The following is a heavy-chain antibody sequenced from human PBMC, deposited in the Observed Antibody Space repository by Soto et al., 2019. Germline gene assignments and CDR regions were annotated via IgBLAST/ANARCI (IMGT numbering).Heavy chain of an antibody. CDR1: GGSISSGGYY. V-gene: IGHV4-31*03. D-gene: IGHD3-3*01. CDR3: ARDGMGGSFWSGSHSPDAFDI. CDR2: IYYSGST. J-gene: IGHJ3*02. Sequence: PSETLSLTCTVSGGSISSGGYYWSWIRQHPGKGLEWIGYIYYSGSTYYNPSLKSRVTISVDTSKNQFSLKLSSVTAADTAVYYCARDGMGGSFWSGSHSPDAFDIWGQGTMVTVSS.